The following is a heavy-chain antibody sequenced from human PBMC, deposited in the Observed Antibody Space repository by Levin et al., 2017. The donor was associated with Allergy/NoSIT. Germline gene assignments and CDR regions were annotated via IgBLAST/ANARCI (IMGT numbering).Heavy chain of an antibody. CDR3: ARRSGGWYPSIDY. D-gene: IGHD6-19*01. CDR1: GFTFSSYA. V-gene: IGHV3-64*01. CDR2: ISSNGGST. J-gene: IGHJ4*02. Sequence: GESLKISCAASGFTFSSYAMHWVRQAPGKGLEYVSAISSNGGSTYYANSVKGRFTISRDNSKNTLYLQMGSLRAEDMAVYYCARRSGGWYPSIDYWGQGTLVTVSS.